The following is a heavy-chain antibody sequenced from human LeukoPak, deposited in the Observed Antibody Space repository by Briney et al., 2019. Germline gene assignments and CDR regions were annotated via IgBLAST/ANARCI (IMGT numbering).Heavy chain of an antibody. CDR2: IYTSGST. V-gene: IGHV4-4*07. CDR3: ARPYYDSSGYYLDAFDI. CDR1: GGSISRYY. J-gene: IGHJ3*02. D-gene: IGHD3-22*01. Sequence: SETLSLTCTVSGGSISRYYWSWIRQPAGKGLEWIGRIYTSGSTNYNPSLKSRVTMSVDTSKNQFSLKLSSVTAADTAMYYCARPYYDSSGYYLDAFDIWGQGTMVTVSS.